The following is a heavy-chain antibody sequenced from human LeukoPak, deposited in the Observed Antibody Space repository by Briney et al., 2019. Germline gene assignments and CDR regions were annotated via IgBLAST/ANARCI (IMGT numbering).Heavy chain of an antibody. V-gene: IGHV3-48*03. CDR1: GFTFSSYE. J-gene: IGHJ3*02. CDR3: ARRGSSVVVVAATGSDAFDI. D-gene: IGHD2-15*01. Sequence: GGSLRLSCAASGFTFSSYEMNWVRQAPGKGLEWVSYISSSGSTIYYAESVKGRFTISRDNAKNSLYLQMNSLKAEDTAVYYCARRGSSVVVVAATGSDAFDIWGQGTMVTVSS. CDR2: ISSSGSTI.